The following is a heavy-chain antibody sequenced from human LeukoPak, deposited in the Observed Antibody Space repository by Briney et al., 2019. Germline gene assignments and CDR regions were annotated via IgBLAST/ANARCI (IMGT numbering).Heavy chain of an antibody. Sequence: GGSLRLSCAASGFTFSSYAMYWVRQAAGKGLEWVAVISYDGSNKYYADSVKGRFTISRDNSKNTLYLQMNSLRAEDTAVYYCARLFRVVVPAANTHFDYWGQGTLVTVSS. CDR2: ISYDGSNK. D-gene: IGHD2-2*01. J-gene: IGHJ4*02. CDR1: GFTFSSYA. V-gene: IGHV3-30*04. CDR3: ARLFRVVVPAANTHFDY.